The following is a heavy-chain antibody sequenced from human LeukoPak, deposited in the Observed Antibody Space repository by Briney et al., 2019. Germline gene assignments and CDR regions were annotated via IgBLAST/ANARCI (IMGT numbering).Heavy chain of an antibody. D-gene: IGHD3-10*01. CDR3: ARVSVGNNYGSGSYDN. J-gene: IGHJ4*02. V-gene: IGHV3-21*01. CDR1: GFTFSSYG. CDR2: INSGSTYI. Sequence: PGGSLRLSCAASGFTFSSYGVHWVRQAPGKGLEWVSSINSGSTYIYYADSVKGRFTISRDNAKNSLYLQMNSLRAEDTAVYYCARVSVGNNYGSGSYDNWGQGTLVTVSS.